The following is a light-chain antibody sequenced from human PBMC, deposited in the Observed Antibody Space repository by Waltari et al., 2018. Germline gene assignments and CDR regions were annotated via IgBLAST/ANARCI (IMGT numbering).Light chain of an antibody. Sequence: QSALTPPASVSGSPGQSITISCTGTSSDVGGYTYVSWYQQHPGKAPKLIIYDVSNRPSGVSNRFSGSKSGNTASLTISGLQAEDEADYYCSSYISSDTLELFGGGTSLTV. CDR2: DVS. V-gene: IGLV2-14*03. CDR3: SSYISSDTLEL. CDR1: SSDVGGYTY. J-gene: IGLJ2*01.